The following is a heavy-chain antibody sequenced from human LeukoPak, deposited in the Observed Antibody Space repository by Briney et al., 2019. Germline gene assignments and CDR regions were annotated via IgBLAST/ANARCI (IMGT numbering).Heavy chain of an antibody. CDR2: INPNSGGT. D-gene: IGHD5-18*01. CDR1: GYTFTGYY. Sequence: ASVKVSCKASGYTFTGYYMHWVRQAPGQGLEWMGRINPNSGGTNYAQKFQGRVTMTRDTSISTAYMEPSRLRSDDTAVYYCARVPPYRYSYGPFDYWGQGTLVTVSS. CDR3: ARVPPYRYSYGPFDY. J-gene: IGHJ4*02. V-gene: IGHV1-2*06.